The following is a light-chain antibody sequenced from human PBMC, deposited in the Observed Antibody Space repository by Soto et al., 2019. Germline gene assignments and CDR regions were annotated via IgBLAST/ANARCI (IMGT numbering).Light chain of an antibody. CDR2: GAS. CDR3: QQYSASPST. J-gene: IGKJ2*01. V-gene: IGKV3-20*01. CDR1: QSVSRNY. Sequence: EIVLTQSPGTLSLSPGERATLSCRASQSVSRNYLVWYQQRPGQALRLLIYGASSRATGIPDRFSGSGSGTDVALTISRLEPEDFAVYYCQQYSASPSTFGQGTKLEIK.